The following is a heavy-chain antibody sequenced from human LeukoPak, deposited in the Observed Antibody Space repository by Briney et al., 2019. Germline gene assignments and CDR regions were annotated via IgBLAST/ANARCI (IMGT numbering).Heavy chain of an antibody. CDR3: AKTNTYYDFWSGGYYYYYMDV. Sequence: GGSLRLSCAASGFTFSDYYMSWIRQAPGKGLEWVSYISRSGSSIYYEDSVKGRFTISRDNAKNSLYLQMNSLRAEDTAVYYCAKTNTYYDFWSGGYYYYYMDVWGKGTTVTVSS. CDR2: ISRSGSSI. V-gene: IGHV3-11*01. D-gene: IGHD3-3*01. CDR1: GFTFSDYY. J-gene: IGHJ6*03.